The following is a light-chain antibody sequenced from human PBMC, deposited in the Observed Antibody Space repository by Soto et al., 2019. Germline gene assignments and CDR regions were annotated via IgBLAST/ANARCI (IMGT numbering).Light chain of an antibody. J-gene: IGKJ3*01. CDR3: QQSYTTLFT. V-gene: IGKV1-39*01. CDR2: AAS. CDR1: QSISNY. Sequence: DIQMTQSPSSLSASVGDRVTITCRASQSISNYLNWYQQKPGKAPKLLTYAASSLQSGVPSRFSGSGSGTDFTLTISSLQPEDFATYSCQQSYTTLFTFGPGTNVDI.